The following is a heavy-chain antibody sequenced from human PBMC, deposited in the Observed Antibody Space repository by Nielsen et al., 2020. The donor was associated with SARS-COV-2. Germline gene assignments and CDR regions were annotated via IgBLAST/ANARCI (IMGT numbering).Heavy chain of an antibody. V-gene: IGHV3-48*04. CDR2: ISSSGSTI. J-gene: IGHJ5*02. Sequence: GGSLRLSCTASGFTFSSYAMSWVRQAPGKGLEWVSGISSSGSTIYYADSVKGRFTISRDNAKNSLYLQMNSLRAEDTAVYYCARFHIVATICWFDPWGQGTLVTVSS. D-gene: IGHD5-12*01. CDR3: ARFHIVATICWFDP. CDR1: GFTFSSYA.